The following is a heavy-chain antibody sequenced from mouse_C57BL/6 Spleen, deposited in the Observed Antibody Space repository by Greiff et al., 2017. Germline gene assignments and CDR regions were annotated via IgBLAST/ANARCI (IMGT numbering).Heavy chain of an antibody. V-gene: IGHV1-39*01. J-gene: IGHJ2*01. CDR2: IKPNDGTT. CDR3: ARSGGGSLDY. Sequence: EVQLQQSGPELVEPGASVKISCKASGYSFTDYNMNWVQQTNGKSLEWIGVIKPNDGTTSYNQKFKGKATLTVDPSSSTSYMQLNILTSEDSAVYYCARSGGGSLDYWGQGTTLTVSS. CDR1: GYSFTDYN. D-gene: IGHD1-1*02.